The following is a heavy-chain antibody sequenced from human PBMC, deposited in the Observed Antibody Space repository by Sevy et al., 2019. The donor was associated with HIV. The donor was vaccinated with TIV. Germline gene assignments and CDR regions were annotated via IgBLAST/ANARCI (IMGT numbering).Heavy chain of an antibody. V-gene: IGHV3-73*01. Sequence: GGSLRLSCAASGFTFSDSAMHWLRQASGKGLEWVGSIGSKADSYATVYAASVKGRFTISRDDSKNTVFLQMNSLKTEDTAVYYCTRLGSFDYWGQRTLVTVSS. J-gene: IGHJ4*02. D-gene: IGHD3-10*01. CDR2: IGSKADSYAT. CDR3: TRLGSFDY. CDR1: GFTFSDSA.